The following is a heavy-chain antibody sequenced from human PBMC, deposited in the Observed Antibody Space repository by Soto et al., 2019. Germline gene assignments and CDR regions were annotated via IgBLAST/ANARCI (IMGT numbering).Heavy chain of an antibody. V-gene: IGHV4-31*03. D-gene: IGHD6-6*01. CDR2: IYYSGST. CDR3: ARGIAARANPYYFDY. J-gene: IGHJ4*02. CDR1: GGSISSGGYY. Sequence: SETLSLTCTVSGGSISSGGYYWSWIRQHPGKGLEWIGYIYYSGSTYYNPSLKSRVTISVDTSKNQFSLKLSSVTAADTAVYYCARGIAARANPYYFDYWGQGTLVTVSS.